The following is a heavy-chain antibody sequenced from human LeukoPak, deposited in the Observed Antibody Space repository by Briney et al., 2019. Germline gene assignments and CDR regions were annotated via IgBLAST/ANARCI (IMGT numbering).Heavy chain of an antibody. CDR2: IIPILGIA. J-gene: IGHJ3*02. V-gene: IGHV1-69*04. CDR1: GYTFTGYY. D-gene: IGHD3-10*01. CDR3: ARGGTYYYGSGSYYIENDAFDI. Sequence: GASVEVSCKASGYTFTGYYMHWVRQAPGQGLEWMGRIIPILGIANYAQKFQGRVTITADKSTSTAYMELSSLRSEDTAVYYCARGGTYYYGSGSYYIENDAFDIWGQGTMVTVSS.